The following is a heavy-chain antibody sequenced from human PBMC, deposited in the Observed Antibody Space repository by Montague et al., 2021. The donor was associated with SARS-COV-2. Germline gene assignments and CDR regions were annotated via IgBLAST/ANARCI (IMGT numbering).Heavy chain of an antibody. Sequence: SETLSLTCTVSGGSISSYYWSWIRQPPGKGLEWIGYIYYSGSTNYNPSLKSRVTISVDTSKNQFSLKLSSVTAADTAMYYCARVKGNYYGSGSYYYYYYYGMDVWGQGTTVTVSS. CDR3: ARVKGNYYGSGSYYYYYYYGMDV. D-gene: IGHD3-10*01. V-gene: IGHV4-59*12. CDR1: GGSISSYY. CDR2: IYYSGST. J-gene: IGHJ6*02.